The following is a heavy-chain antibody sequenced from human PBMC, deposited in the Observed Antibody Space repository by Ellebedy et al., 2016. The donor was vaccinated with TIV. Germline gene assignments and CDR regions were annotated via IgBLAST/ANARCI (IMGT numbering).Heavy chain of an antibody. D-gene: IGHD1-26*01. CDR2: LYGSGRGI. V-gene: IGHV3-23*01. CDR3: AKDPRGSGSAFDV. J-gene: IGHJ3*01. Sequence: PGGSLRLSCAASGFIFSNFAMGWVRQSPGKGLEGVSGLYGSGRGIFYSDSVKGRFTISRDNSKNTLYLQVNSLRAEDTAVYYCAKDPRGSGSAFDVWGQGTLVTVSS. CDR1: GFIFSNFA.